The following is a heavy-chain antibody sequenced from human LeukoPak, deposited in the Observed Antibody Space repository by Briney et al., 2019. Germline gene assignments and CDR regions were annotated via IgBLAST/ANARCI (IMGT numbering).Heavy chain of an antibody. CDR1: GYTFTGYY. Sequence: ASVKVSCKASGYTFTGYYMHWVRQAPGQGLEWMGWINPNSGGTNYAQKFQGRVTMTRDTSTNTAYMELSRLRSDDTAVFYCAKDLIMITFGGVIANWGQGTLVTVSS. D-gene: IGHD3-16*02. CDR3: AKDLIMITFGGVIAN. V-gene: IGHV1-2*02. J-gene: IGHJ4*02. CDR2: INPNSGGT.